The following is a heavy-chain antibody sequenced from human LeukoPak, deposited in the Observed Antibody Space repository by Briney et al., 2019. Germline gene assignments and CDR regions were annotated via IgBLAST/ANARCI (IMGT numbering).Heavy chain of an antibody. CDR2: ISGSGGST. D-gene: IGHD3-3*01. CDR3: TAGESRSGYYDSDYYYYYMDV. CDR1: GFTFSSYA. V-gene: IGHV3-23*01. Sequence: GGSLRLSCAASGFTFSSYAMSWVRQAPGKGLEWVSAISGSGGSTYYADSVKGRFTISRDNSKNTLYLQMNSLRAEDTAVYYCTAGESRSGYYDSDYYYYYMDVWGKGTTVTVSS. J-gene: IGHJ6*03.